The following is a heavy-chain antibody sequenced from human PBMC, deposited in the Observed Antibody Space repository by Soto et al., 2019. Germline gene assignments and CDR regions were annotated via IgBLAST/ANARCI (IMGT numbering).Heavy chain of an antibody. CDR1: GFTFSSYA. CDR2: ISGSGGST. D-gene: IGHD2-2*01. V-gene: IGHV3-23*01. CDR3: AKDKYCSSTSCGTFDY. J-gene: IGHJ4*02. Sequence: EVQLLESGGGLVQPGGSLRLSCAASGFTFSSYAMSWVRQAPGKGLEWVSAISGSGGSTYYADSVKGRFTISRDNSKNTLYLQMNSLRAEDTAVYYCAKDKYCSSTSCGTFDYWGQGTLVTVSS.